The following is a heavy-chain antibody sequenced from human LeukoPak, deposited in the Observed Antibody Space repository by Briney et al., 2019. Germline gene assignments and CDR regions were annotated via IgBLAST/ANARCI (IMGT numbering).Heavy chain of an antibody. CDR3: ARGTGEGYTYGRYYFDY. CDR1: GGSFSSGSYY. D-gene: IGHD5-18*01. J-gene: IGHJ4*02. CDR2: IYTSGST. Sequence: PSETLSLTCAVYGGSFSSGSYYWSWIRQPAGKGLEWIGRIYTSGSTNYNPSLKSRVTISVDTSKNQFSLKLSSVTAADTAVYYCARGTGEGYTYGRYYFDYWGQGTLVTVSS. V-gene: IGHV4-61*02.